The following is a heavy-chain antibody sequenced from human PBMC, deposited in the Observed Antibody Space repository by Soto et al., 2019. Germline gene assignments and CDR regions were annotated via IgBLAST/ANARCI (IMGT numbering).Heavy chain of an antibody. CDR1: GFICSSYD. Sequence: GGSLRLSCAASGFICSSYDMSWVRQAPGKGLEWVSTIHVSGSTHYEDSVKGRFTISRDGSKNTLYLQMNSLTAGDTAVYYCAKATATGGGAFDICGQGTMVTASS. CDR2: IHVSGST. V-gene: IGHV3-23*01. J-gene: IGHJ3*02. CDR3: AKATATGGGAFDI. D-gene: IGHD2-8*02.